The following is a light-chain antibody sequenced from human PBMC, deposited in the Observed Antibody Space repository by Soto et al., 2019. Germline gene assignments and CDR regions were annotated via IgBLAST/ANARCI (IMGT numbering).Light chain of an antibody. V-gene: IGKV1-33*01. CDR3: QQYDNLLLT. Sequence: DIQMTQSPSSLSASLGDTVTITCQASHDIANYLNWYQHKPGKAPKLLIYDASNLEAGVPSRFSGSGSGTQFVFTISSLQPEDVATYYCQQYDNLLLTFGGGTKVEIK. CDR1: HDIANY. CDR2: DAS. J-gene: IGKJ4*01.